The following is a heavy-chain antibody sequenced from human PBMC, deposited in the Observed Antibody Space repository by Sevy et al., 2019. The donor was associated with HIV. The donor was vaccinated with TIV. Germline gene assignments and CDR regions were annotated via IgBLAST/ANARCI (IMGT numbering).Heavy chain of an antibody. Sequence: GGSLRLSCVASAFIFKSYGMHWVRQAPGKGLEWVTFIRNDGSTKYYADSVRGRFTASRDNSKNTLYLQMNSLRPEDTAVYYCVKGPHPAVTTSYALDVWGQGTTVTVSS. J-gene: IGHJ6*02. D-gene: IGHD4-17*01. CDR1: AFIFKSYG. CDR3: VKGPHPAVTTSYALDV. CDR2: IRNDGSTK. V-gene: IGHV3-30*02.